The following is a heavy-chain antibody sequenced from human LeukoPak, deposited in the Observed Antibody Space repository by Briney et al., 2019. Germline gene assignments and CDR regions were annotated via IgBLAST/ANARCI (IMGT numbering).Heavy chain of an antibody. V-gene: IGHV4-59*08. J-gene: IGHJ2*01. Sequence: PSETLSLTCTVSGGSISSYYWSWIRQPPGKGLEWIGYIYYSGSTNYNPSLKSRVTISVDTSKNQFSLKLSSVTAADTAVYYCARGYYYDSSGYYPPYWYFDLWGRGTLVTVSS. CDR2: IYYSGST. CDR1: GGSISSYY. D-gene: IGHD3-22*01. CDR3: ARGYYYDSSGYYPPYWYFDL.